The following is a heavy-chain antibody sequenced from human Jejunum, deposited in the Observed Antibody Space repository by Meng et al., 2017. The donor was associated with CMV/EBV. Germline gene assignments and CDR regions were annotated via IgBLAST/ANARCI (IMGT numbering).Heavy chain of an antibody. CDR1: GYTFTEYA. CDR2: INTNTGNP. CDR3: ARYGLVLGKFDY. J-gene: IGHJ4*02. D-gene: IGHD2-8*01. Sequence: KASGYTFTEYAINWMRQAPGQGPEWMGWINTNTGNPTYARGFTGRFVFSLDTSVSTAYVEISGLKAEDTAVYYCARYGLVLGKFDYWGQGTLVTVSS. V-gene: IGHV7-4-1*02.